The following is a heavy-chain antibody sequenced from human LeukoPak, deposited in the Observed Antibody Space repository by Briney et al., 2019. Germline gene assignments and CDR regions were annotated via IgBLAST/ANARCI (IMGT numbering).Heavy chain of an antibody. CDR3: ARTSRSGYSYGLFDY. D-gene: IGHD5-18*01. CDR1: GFTFSSYE. Sequence: GGSLRLSCAASGFTFSSYEMNWVRQAPGKGLEWVSYISSSGSIIYNADSVKGRFTISRDNAKNSLYLQMNRLRAEDMAVYYCARTSRSGYSYGLFDYWGQGTLVTVSS. CDR2: ISSSGSII. V-gene: IGHV3-48*03. J-gene: IGHJ4*02.